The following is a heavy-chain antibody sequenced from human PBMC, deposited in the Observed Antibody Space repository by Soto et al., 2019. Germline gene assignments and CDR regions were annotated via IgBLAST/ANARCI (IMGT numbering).Heavy chain of an antibody. Sequence: QITLKESGPTLVKPTQTLTLTCTFSGFSLTTRGVGVGWIRQPPGKALECLALIYWDDDKRYSPSLQSRLSITNATPHNQVVLTMTNVDPVDTATYYCAHIPNYYQYDWFDPWGQGTLVSVSS. CDR2: IYWDDDK. D-gene: IGHD3-16*01. CDR3: AHIPNYYQYDWFDP. V-gene: IGHV2-5*02. CDR1: GFSLTTRGVG. J-gene: IGHJ5*02.